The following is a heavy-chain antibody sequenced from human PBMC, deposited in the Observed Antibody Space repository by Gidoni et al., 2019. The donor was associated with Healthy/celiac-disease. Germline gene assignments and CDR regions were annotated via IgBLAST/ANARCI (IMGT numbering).Heavy chain of an antibody. D-gene: IGHD6-19*01. V-gene: IGHV3-23*01. J-gene: IGHJ4*02. CDR3: AKLNRAYGYSNGWSGYYFDY. Sequence: EVQLLESVGGLVQPGGSLRLSCPASGFTFSNYAMNWVRQAPGKGLEWFSTSNDGYTYDADSVKGRLTIARDNSKNTLYLKMNSLRAEDTAVYYCAKLNRAYGYSNGWSGYYFDYWGQGTLVTVSS. CDR1: GFTFSNYA. CDR2: SNDGYT.